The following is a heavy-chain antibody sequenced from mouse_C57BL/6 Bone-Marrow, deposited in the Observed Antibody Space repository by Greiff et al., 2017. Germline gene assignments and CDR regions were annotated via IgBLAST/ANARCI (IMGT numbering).Heavy chain of an antibody. CDR2: IRSKSNNYAT. CDR1: GFSFNTYA. V-gene: IGHV10-1*01. CDR3: GRHGEFAD. Sequence: DVQLVESGGGLVQPKGSLKLSCAASGFSFNTYAMNWVRQAPGKGLEWVARIRSKSNNYATYYANSVKDRFTISRDDSASMLYLQMNNLKTEDTAMYFCGRHGEFADWGKGTLVTVSA. J-gene: IGHJ3*01.